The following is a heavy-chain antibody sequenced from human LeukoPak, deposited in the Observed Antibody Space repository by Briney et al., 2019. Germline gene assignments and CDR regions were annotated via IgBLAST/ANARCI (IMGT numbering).Heavy chain of an antibody. V-gene: IGHV3-11*01. CDR1: YY. J-gene: IGHJ4*02. D-gene: IGHD2-15*01. Sequence: YYWSWIRQAPGKGLEWVSYISSSGSTIYYADSVKGRFTISRDNAKNSLYLQMNSLRAEDTAVYYCARDRGVGGHYFDYWGQGTLVTVSS. CDR2: ISSSGSTI. CDR3: ARDRGVGGHYFDY.